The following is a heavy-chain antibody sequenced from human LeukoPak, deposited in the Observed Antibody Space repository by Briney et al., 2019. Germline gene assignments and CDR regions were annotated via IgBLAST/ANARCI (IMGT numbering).Heavy chain of an antibody. CDR2: ISRSGSTI. CDR1: GFTFSSYS. Sequence: GGSLRLSCAASGFTFSSYSMNWVRQAPGKGLEWVSYISRSGSTIYYADSVKGRFTISRDNAKNSLYLQMNSLRAEDTAVYYCARDAKSSSWSNAFDIWSQGTMVTVSS. J-gene: IGHJ3*02. V-gene: IGHV3-48*04. D-gene: IGHD6-13*01. CDR3: ARDAKSSSWSNAFDI.